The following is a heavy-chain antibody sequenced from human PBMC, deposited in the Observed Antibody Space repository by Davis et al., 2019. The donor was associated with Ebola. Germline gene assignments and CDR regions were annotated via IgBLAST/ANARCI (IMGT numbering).Heavy chain of an antibody. CDR3: ARHCAGDCSGGFDI. CDR2: IRSDGSDR. D-gene: IGHD2-21*02. J-gene: IGHJ3*02. V-gene: IGHV3-7*01. Sequence: GESLKISCAASGFTFSDHWMSWVRQAPGKGLEWVANIRSDGSDRYYVDSVKGRFTISRDNPENLLYLHMNSLTGEDTALYYCARHCAGDCSGGFDIWGQGTMVTVSS. CDR1: GFTFSDHW.